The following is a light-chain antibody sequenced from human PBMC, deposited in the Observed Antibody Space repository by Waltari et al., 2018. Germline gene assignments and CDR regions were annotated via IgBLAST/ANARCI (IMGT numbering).Light chain of an antibody. Sequence: QSALTQPASLSGSPGQSITISCTGTSSDVGYYNYFSWYQHYPGKAPKPIIYDVTNPPSGVSSRFSGSKSGNTASLTISGLQAEDETDYYCSSYTTSGLYVFGSGTQVTVL. V-gene: IGLV2-14*03. CDR3: SSYTTSGLYV. J-gene: IGLJ1*01. CDR1: SSDVGYYNY. CDR2: DVT.